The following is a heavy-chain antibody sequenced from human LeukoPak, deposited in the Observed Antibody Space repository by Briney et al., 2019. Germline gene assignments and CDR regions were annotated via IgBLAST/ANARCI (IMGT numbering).Heavy chain of an antibody. CDR2: IIPIFGTA. V-gene: IGHV1-69*13. Sequence: SVKVSCKASGYTFTSYGISWVRQAPGQGLEWMGGIIPIFGTANYAQKFQGRVTITADESTSTAYMELSSLRSEDTAVYYCAILGYCSSTSCYPPVDYWGQGTLVTVSS. CDR1: GYTFTSYG. J-gene: IGHJ4*02. CDR3: AILGYCSSTSCYPPVDY. D-gene: IGHD2-2*01.